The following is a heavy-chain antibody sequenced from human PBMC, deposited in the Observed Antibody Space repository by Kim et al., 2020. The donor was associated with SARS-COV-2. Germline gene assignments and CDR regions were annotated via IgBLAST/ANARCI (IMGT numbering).Heavy chain of an antibody. Sequence: SETLSLTCAVYGGSFSGYYWSWIRQPPGKGLEWIGEINLSGRTNYNPSSKSRLTISLNTSKNHSPLMLTSGTAADAAVFYFSGRLPNTSGWGGHYFDLWG. V-gene: IGHV4-34*01. J-gene: IGHJ3*01. CDR3: SGRLPNTSGWGGHYFDL. D-gene: IGHD3-10*01. CDR1: GGSFSGYY. CDR2: INLSGRT.